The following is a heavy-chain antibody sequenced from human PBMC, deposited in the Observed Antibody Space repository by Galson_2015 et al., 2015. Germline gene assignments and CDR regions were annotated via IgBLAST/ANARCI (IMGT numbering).Heavy chain of an antibody. CDR2: ISNSSSYT. J-gene: IGHJ5*02. CDR1: GFTFSDYY. V-gene: IGHV3-11*06. CDR3: AREACVREVWFDP. Sequence: SLRLSCAASGFTFSDYYMSWIRQAPGKGLEWVSYISNSSSYTNYADSVKGRFTISRDNAKNSLYLQMNSLRAEDTAVYYCAREACVREVWFDPWGQETLVTVSS. D-gene: IGHD3-10*01.